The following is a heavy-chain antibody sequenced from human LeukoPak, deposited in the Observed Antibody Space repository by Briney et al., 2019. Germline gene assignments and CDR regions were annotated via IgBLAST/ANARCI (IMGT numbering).Heavy chain of an antibody. V-gene: IGHV4-39*01. CDR1: GGSISSSTYY. CDR3: ARLPYGSTWFFDY. J-gene: IGHJ4*02. D-gene: IGHD6-13*01. CDR2: IYYSGST. Sequence: PSETLSLTCTVSGGSISSSTYYWGWIRQPPGKGLEWIGSIYYSGSTYYNPSLKSRVTIPVDTSKNQFSLKLSSVSAADTAVFYCARLPYGSTWFFDYWGQGTLVTVSS.